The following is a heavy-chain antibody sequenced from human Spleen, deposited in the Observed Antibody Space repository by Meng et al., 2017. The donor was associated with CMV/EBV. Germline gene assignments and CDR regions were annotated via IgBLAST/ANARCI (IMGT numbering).Heavy chain of an antibody. CDR2: IYSGGST. CDR1: GFTVSSNY. Sequence: GGSLRLSCAASGFTVSSNYMSWVRQAPGKGLEWVSVIYSGGSTYYADSVKGRFTISRDNSKNTLYLQINNLRAEDTAVFYCAKVQTYYFYGMDVWGRGTTVTVSS. J-gene: IGHJ6*02. CDR3: AKVQTYYFYGMDV. V-gene: IGHV3-53*01.